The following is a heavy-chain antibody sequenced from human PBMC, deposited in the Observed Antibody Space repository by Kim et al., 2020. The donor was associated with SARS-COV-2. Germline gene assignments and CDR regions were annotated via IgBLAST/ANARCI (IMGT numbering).Heavy chain of an antibody. CDR1: GFTFSSYG. J-gene: IGHJ6*02. D-gene: IGHD2-21*02. Sequence: GGSLRLSCAASGFTFSSYGMHWVRQAPGKGLEWVAVIWYDGSNKYYADSVKGRFTISRDNSKNTLYLQMNSLRAEDTAVYYCAKGRGVVTAIGGMDVWGQGTTVTVSS. CDR2: IWYDGSNK. V-gene: IGHV3-33*06. CDR3: AKGRGVVTAIGGMDV.